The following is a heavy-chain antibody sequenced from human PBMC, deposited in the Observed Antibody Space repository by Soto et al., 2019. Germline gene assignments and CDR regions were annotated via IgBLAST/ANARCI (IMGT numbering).Heavy chain of an antibody. Sequence: QVQLQESGPGLVKPSETLSLTCTVSGGSISSYYWSWIRQPPGKGLEWIGYIYYSGSTNYNPSLKSRVTISVDTSKNQFYLKLSSVTAADTAVYYCARGQYSSSSCYYYYGMDVWGQGTTVTVSS. CDR3: ARGQYSSSSCYYYYGMDV. J-gene: IGHJ6*02. CDR2: IYYSGST. CDR1: GGSISSYY. D-gene: IGHD6-6*01. V-gene: IGHV4-59*01.